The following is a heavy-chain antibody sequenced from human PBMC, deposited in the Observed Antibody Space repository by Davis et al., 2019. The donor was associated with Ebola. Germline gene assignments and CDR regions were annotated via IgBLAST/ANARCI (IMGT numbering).Heavy chain of an antibody. V-gene: IGHV3-21*01. Sequence: GESLKISCVASGFTFNMYAMNWVRQAPGKGLEWVSSISSSSSYIYYADSVKGRFTISRDNAKNSLYLQMNSLRAEDTAVYYCARVRDPVWFDPWGQGTLVTVSS. CDR3: ARVRDPVWFDP. CDR2: ISSSSSYI. CDR1: GFTFNMYA. J-gene: IGHJ5*02. D-gene: IGHD1-1*01.